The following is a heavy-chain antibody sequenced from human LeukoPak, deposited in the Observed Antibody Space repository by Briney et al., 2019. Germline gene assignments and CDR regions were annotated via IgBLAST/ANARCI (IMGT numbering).Heavy chain of an antibody. J-gene: IGHJ4*02. CDR1: GISFTNFY. D-gene: IGHD4/OR15-4a*01. V-gene: IGHV3-7*01. Sequence: GGSLRLSCAASGISFTNFYMTWVRQAPGKGLEWVANIKADGSEKSYVDSVKGRFTISRDNAKNAVYLQMNSPRAEDTALYYCARRWANHDFWGQGALVTVSS. CDR2: IKADGSEK. CDR3: ARRWANHDF.